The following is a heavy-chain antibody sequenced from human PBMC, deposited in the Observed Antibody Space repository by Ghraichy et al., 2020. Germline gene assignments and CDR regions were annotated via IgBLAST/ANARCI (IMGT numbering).Heavy chain of an antibody. J-gene: IGHJ4*02. CDR3: ARGRWGYGYYFDY. V-gene: IGHV3-7*01. CDR2: IKVDGSEK. CDR1: GFTFSSYW. D-gene: IGHD5-18*01. Sequence: GESLNISCAASGFTFSSYWMSWVRLAPGKGLEWVASIKVDGSEKYYVDSVKGRFTISRDNAKNSLYLQMNSLRAEDTAVYYCARGRWGYGYYFDYWGQGTLVTVSS.